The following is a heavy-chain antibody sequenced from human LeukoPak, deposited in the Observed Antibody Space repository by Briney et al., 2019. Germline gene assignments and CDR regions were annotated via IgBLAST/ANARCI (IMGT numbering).Heavy chain of an antibody. J-gene: IGHJ4*02. V-gene: IGHV1-2*06. CDR3: ARLGLHGSGTYYFFDY. D-gene: IGHD3-10*01. CDR1: GQSLTGYF. CDR2: IDPNTGDT. Sequence: ASVKVSCKASGQSLTGYFIHWVRQAPGQGLEWVGRIDPNTGDTIYAQNFQGRVTVTSATSISTAYMELSRLTPDDTAVYFCARLGLHGSGTYYFFDYWGQGTLVTVSS.